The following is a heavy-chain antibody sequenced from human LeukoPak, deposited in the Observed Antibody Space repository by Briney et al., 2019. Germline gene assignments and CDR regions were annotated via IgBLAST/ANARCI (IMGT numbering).Heavy chain of an antibody. V-gene: IGHV4-4*07. CDR3: ARDPNYGDYLADWYFDL. Sequence: PSETLSLTCTVSGGSISSYYWSWIRQPAGKGLEWIGRIYTSGSTNYNPSLKSRVTMSVDTSKNQFSLKLSSVTAADTAVYYCARDPNYGDYLADWYFDLWDRGTLVTVSS. J-gene: IGHJ2*01. CDR1: GGSISSYY. CDR2: IYTSGST. D-gene: IGHD4-17*01.